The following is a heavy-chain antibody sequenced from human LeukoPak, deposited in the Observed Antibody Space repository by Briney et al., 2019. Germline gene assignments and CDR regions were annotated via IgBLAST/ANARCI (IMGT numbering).Heavy chain of an antibody. Sequence: SETLSLTCAVYGGSFSGYYWSWIRQPPGKGLEWIGEINHSGSTNSNPSLKSRVTISVDTSKNQFSLKLSSVTAADTAVYYCARAARIAARPGLDYLGQGTLVTVSS. CDR1: GGSFSGYY. J-gene: IGHJ4*02. V-gene: IGHV4-34*01. CDR3: ARAARIAARPGLDY. D-gene: IGHD6-6*01. CDR2: INHSGST.